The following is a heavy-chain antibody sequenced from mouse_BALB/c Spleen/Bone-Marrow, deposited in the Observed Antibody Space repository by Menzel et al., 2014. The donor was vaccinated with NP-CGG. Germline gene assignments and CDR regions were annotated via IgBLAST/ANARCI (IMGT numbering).Heavy chain of an antibody. V-gene: IGHV2-2*02. J-gene: IGHJ3*01. CDR2: IWSGGNT. CDR1: GFSLTSYG. D-gene: IGHD4-1*01. CDR3: ARNFGLAWFAY. Sequence: VKLMESGPGLVQPSQSLSITCTVSGFSLTSYGVHWVRQSPGKGLEWLGVIWSGGNTDYNAAFISRLSISKDNSKSQVFFKMNSLQANDTAIYYCARNFGLAWFAYWGQGTLVTVSA.